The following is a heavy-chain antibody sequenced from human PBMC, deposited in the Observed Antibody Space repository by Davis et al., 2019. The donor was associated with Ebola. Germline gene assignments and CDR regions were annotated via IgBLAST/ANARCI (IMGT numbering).Heavy chain of an antibody. CDR2: IYYSGST. Sequence: MPSETLSLTCTVSGGSISSYYWSWIRQPPGKGLEWIGYIYYSGSTNYNPSLKSRVTISVDTSKNQFSLKVNSVTAADTAVYYCARGPDWFDPWGQGTLVTVSS. CDR3: ARGPDWFDP. J-gene: IGHJ5*02. V-gene: IGHV4-59*12. CDR1: GGSISSYY.